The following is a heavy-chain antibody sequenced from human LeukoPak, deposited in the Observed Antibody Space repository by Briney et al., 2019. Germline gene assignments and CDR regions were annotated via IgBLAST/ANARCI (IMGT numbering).Heavy chain of an antibody. D-gene: IGHD6-6*01. CDR3: ARDLGEQLGYNWFDP. Sequence: SVKVSCTASGGTFSSYAISWVRQAPGQGLEWMGGIIPIFGTANYAQKFQGRVTITADKSTSTAYMELSSLRSEDTAVYYCARDLGEQLGYNWFDPWGQGTLVTVSS. J-gene: IGHJ5*02. CDR1: GGTFSSYA. V-gene: IGHV1-69*06. CDR2: IIPIFGTA.